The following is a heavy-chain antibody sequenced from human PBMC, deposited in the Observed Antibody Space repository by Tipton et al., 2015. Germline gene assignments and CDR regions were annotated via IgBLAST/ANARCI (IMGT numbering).Heavy chain of an antibody. V-gene: IGHV3-64D*08. CDR2: ITTNGYST. CDR3: VKDGYYYDSGGYSPLDY. CDR1: GFIFSDYA. Sequence: GSLRLSCAASGFIFSDYAIHWVRQAPGKGLEYVSAITTNGYSTYYADSVRGRFTISRDNSKNTLYLQMSSLRAEDTAVYYCVKDGYYYDSGGYSPLDYWGQGTLVTVSS. D-gene: IGHD3-22*01. J-gene: IGHJ4*02.